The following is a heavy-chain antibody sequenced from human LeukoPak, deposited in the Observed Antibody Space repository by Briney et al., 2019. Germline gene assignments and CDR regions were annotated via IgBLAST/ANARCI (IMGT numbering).Heavy chain of an antibody. CDR1: GFTFSSYG. D-gene: IGHD3-10*01. CDR2: IWYDGSNK. J-gene: IGHJ4*02. V-gene: IGHV3-33*08. Sequence: PGGSLRLSCAASGFTFSSYGMHWVRQAPGKGLEWVAVIWYDGSNKYYADSVKGRFTISRDNSKNTLYLQMNSLRAEDTAVYYCARDLIGSWFGGTDYRGQGTLVTVSS. CDR3: ARDLIGSWFGGTDY.